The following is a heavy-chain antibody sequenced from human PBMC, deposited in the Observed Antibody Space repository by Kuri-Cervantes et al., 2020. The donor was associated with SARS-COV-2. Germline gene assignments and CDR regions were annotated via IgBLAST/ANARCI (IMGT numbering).Heavy chain of an antibody. CDR3: ARGSPSGWYAVD. CDR1: GGSFSGYY. Sequence: SETLSLTCAVYGGSFSGYYWSWIRQPPGKGLEWIGEINHSGSTNYNPSLKSRVTISVDTSKNQFSLKLSSVTAADTAVYYCARGSPSGWYAVDWGQGTLVTVSS. CDR2: INHSGST. V-gene: IGHV4-34*01. J-gene: IGHJ4*02. D-gene: IGHD6-19*01.